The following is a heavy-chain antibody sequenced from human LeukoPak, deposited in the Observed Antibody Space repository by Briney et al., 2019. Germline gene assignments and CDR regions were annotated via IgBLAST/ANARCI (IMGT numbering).Heavy chain of an antibody. CDR2: ISDSGNT. J-gene: IGHJ4*02. CDR3: AREFYGVDY. CDR1: GFTLSSYA. V-gene: IGHV3-23*01. Sequence: PGGSLRLSCAASGFTLSSYAMSWVRQAPGKGLEWVSAISDSGNTYHADSVKGRFTISRDSSKNTLFLQMNRLRPEDAAVFYCAREFYGVDYWGQGTLVTVSS. D-gene: IGHD4/OR15-4a*01.